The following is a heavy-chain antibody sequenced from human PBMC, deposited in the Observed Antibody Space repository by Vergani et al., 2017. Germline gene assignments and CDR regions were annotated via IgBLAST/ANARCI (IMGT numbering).Heavy chain of an antibody. J-gene: IGHJ4*02. CDR3: AGGRKYSSSWYRGGFDY. CDR2: INHSGST. CDR1: GGSFSGYY. Sequence: QVQLQQWGAGLLKPSETLSLTCAVYGGSFSGYYWSWIRQPPGKGLEWMGEINHSGSTTYNPSLKSRVTISVDTSKNQFSLKRSSVTAADTAVYYCAGGRKYSSSWYRGGFDYWGQGTLVTVSS. V-gene: IGHV4-34*01. D-gene: IGHD6-13*01.